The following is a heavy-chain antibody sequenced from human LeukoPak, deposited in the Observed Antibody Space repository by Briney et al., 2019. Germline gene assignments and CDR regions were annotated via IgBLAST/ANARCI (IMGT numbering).Heavy chain of an antibody. CDR2: INHSGST. D-gene: IGHD3-9*01. V-gene: IGHV4-34*01. J-gene: IGHJ3*02. Sequence: SETLSLPCAVYGGSFSGYYWSWIRQPPGKGLEWIGEINHSGSTNYNPSLKSRVTISVDTSKNQFSLKLSSVTAADTAVYYCARGRGYDILTDNAFDIWGQGTMVTVSS. CDR3: ARGRGYDILTDNAFDI. CDR1: GGSFSGYY.